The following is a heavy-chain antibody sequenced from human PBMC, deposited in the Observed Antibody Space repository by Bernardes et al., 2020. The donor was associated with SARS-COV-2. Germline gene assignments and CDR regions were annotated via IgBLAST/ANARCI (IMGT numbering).Heavy chain of an antibody. Sequence: SETLSLTCTVSGGSISSSSYYWGWIRQPPGKGLEWIGCIYYSGSTYYNPSLKSRVTISVDTSKNQFSLKLSSVTAADTAVYYCARHEVDSSGWYVGEYFQHWGQGTLVTVSS. V-gene: IGHV4-39*01. CDR2: IYYSGST. D-gene: IGHD6-19*01. CDR3: ARHEVDSSGWYVGEYFQH. CDR1: GGSISSSSYY. J-gene: IGHJ1*01.